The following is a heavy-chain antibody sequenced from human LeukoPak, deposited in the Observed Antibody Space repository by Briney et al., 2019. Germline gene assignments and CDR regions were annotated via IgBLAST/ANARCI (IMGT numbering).Heavy chain of an antibody. D-gene: IGHD3-9*01. CDR3: ARDSPAYYDILTGSFDY. CDR1: GYTFTGYY. V-gene: IGHV1-2*02. J-gene: IGHJ4*02. Sequence: ASVNVSCKASGYTFTGYYMHWVRQAPGQGLEWMGWINPNSGGTNYAQKFQGRVTMTRDTSISTANMELSRLRSDDTAVYYCARDSPAYYDILTGSFDYWGQGTLVTVSS. CDR2: INPNSGGT.